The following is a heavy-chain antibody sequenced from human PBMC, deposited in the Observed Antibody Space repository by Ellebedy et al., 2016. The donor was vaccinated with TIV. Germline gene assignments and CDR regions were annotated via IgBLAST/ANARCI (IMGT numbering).Heavy chain of an antibody. CDR1: GDSVNSDNSY. Sequence: SETLSLTCTVSGDSVNSDNSYWNWIRPPPGTGLEWIGYIYYTGSISYNPSLKSRVTISVDTPKNQFSLKLRSVTAADTAVYYCARMSVGVAGAGGPGGMDVWGQGTTVTVSS. V-gene: IGHV4-61*01. CDR2: IYYTGSI. CDR3: ARMSVGVAGAGGPGGMDV. D-gene: IGHD2-15*01. J-gene: IGHJ6*02.